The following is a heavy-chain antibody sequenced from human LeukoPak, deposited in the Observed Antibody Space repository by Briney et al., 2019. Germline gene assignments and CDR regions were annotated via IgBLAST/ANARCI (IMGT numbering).Heavy chain of an antibody. CDR2: IKQDGSEK. Sequence: PGGSLRLSCAASGFTFSSYWMSWVRQAPGKGLEWVANIKQDGSEKYYVDSVKGRFTISRDNAKNSLYLQMNSLRAEDTAVYYCARARSSSGGGNFDYWGQGTLVTVSS. J-gene: IGHJ4*02. D-gene: IGHD6-6*01. V-gene: IGHV3-7*01. CDR1: GFTFSSYW. CDR3: ARARSSSGGGNFDY.